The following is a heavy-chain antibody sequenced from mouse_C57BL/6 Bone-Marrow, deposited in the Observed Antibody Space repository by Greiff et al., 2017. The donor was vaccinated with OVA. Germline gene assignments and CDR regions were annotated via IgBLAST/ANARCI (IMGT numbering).Heavy chain of an antibody. CDR3: ARMLVATPYWYFDV. CDR2: IWWDDDK. CDR1: GFSLSTFGMG. Sequence: QVTLKESGPGILQPSQTLSLTCSFSGFSLSTFGMGVGWIRPPSGKGLEWLAHIWWDDDKYYNPALKSRLTISKDTSKNQVVLKSANVDTAETATYYCARMLVATPYWYFDVWGTGTTVTVSS. V-gene: IGHV8-8*01. D-gene: IGHD1-1*01. J-gene: IGHJ1*03.